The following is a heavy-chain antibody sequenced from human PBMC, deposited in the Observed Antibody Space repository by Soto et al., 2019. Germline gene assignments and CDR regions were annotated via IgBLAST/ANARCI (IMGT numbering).Heavy chain of an antibody. Sequence: PGGSLRLSCIGSGFTFGDYAMSWVRQAPGKGLEWVGFIKSKGYGGTTEYAASVKGRFTIPRDDSKSIAYLQMNSLKTEDTAVYYCTIKTGYSSSWYPYYFDHWGQGALVTVSS. CDR2: IKSKGYGGTT. CDR1: GFTFGDYA. D-gene: IGHD6-13*01. V-gene: IGHV3-49*04. CDR3: TIKTGYSSSWYPYYFDH. J-gene: IGHJ4*02.